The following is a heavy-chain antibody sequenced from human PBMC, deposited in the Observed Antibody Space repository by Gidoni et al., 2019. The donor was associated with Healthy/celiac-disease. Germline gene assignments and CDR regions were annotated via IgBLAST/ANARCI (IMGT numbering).Heavy chain of an antibody. CDR2: IYYSGST. J-gene: IGHJ4*02. CDR3: ARGGYYDSSGYYNFDY. CDR1: GSSISSGHYY. V-gene: IGHV4-30-4*01. Sequence: QVQLQESGPGLVKPSPTPSLTFIVSGSSISSGHYYWSWLRQPPGKGLEWIGYIYYSGSTYYNPSLKSRVTISVDTSKNQFSLKLSSVTAADTAVYYCARGGYYDSSGYYNFDYWGQGTLVTVSS. D-gene: IGHD3-22*01.